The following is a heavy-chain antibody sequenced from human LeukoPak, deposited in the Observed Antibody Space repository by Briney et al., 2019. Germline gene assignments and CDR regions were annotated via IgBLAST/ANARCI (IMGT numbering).Heavy chain of an antibody. V-gene: IGHV3-11*04. Sequence: GGSLRLSCAASGFSVSSNYMSWVRQAPGKGLEWVSLISSSGSTIYYADSVKGRSTISRDNAKNSLYLQMNSLRAEDTAVYYCARLFSTAHYWGQGALVTVSS. D-gene: IGHD2-21*01. CDR2: ISSSGSTI. CDR3: ARLFSTAHY. CDR1: GFSVSSNY. J-gene: IGHJ4*02.